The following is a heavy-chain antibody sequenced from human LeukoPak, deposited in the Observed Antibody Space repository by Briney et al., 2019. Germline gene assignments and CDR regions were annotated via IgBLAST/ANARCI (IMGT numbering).Heavy chain of an antibody. CDR3: AATHLYCSSTSCYFGPYGMDV. CDR1: GFTFSSYA. V-gene: IGHV3-23*01. Sequence: GGSLRLSCAASGFTFSSYAMSWVRQAPGKGLEWVSAISGSGGSTYYADSVKGRFTISRDNSKNTLYLQMNSLRAEDTAVYYCAATHLYCSSTSCYFGPYGMDVRGQGTTVTVSS. CDR2: ISGSGGST. J-gene: IGHJ6*02. D-gene: IGHD2-2*01.